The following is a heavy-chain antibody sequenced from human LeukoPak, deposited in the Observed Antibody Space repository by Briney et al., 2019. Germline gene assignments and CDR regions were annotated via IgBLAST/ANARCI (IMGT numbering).Heavy chain of an antibody. CDR2: INPNSGGT. J-gene: IGHJ4*02. Sequence: GASVKVSCKASGYTFSDYFIHWVRQAPGQGLEWMGWINPNSGGTNYAQKFQGRVTMTRDTSISTAYMELSRLRSDDTAVYYCARDRSSSFLPFDYWGQGTLVTVSS. V-gene: IGHV1-2*02. CDR3: ARDRSSSFLPFDY. D-gene: IGHD6-6*01. CDR1: GYTFSDYF.